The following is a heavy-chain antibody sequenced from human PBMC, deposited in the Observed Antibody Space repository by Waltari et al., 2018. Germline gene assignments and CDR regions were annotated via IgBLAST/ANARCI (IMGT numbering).Heavy chain of an antibody. Sequence: QVQLQESGPGLVKPSQTLSLTCTVSGGSISSGSYYWSWIRQPAGKGLEWIGRIYTSGSTNSNPSLKSRVTISVDTSKNQFSLKLSSVTAADTAVYYCAREGGTMVRGAGKLDYWGQGTLVTVSS. V-gene: IGHV4-61*02. D-gene: IGHD3-10*01. CDR2: IYTSGST. CDR3: AREGGTMVRGAGKLDY. J-gene: IGHJ4*02. CDR1: GGSISSGSYY.